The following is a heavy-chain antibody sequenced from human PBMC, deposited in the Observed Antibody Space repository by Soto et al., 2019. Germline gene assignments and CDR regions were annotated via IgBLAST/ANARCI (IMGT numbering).Heavy chain of an antibody. CDR1: GFTFSSYG. CDR2: IWYDGSNK. D-gene: IGHD2-2*01. CDR3: ASAHLPYCSSTSCYDHYYYMDV. V-gene: IGHV3-33*01. Sequence: GGSLRLSCAASGFTFSSYGMHWVRQAPGKGLEWVAVIWYDGSNKYYADSVKGRFTISRDNSKNTLYLQMNSLRAEDTAVYYCASAHLPYCSSTSCYDHYYYMDVWGKGTTVTVSS. J-gene: IGHJ6*03.